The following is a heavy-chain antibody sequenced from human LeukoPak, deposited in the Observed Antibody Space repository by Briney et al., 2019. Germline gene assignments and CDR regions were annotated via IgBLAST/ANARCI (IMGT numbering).Heavy chain of an antibody. CDR3: ARREDFWYFDL. V-gene: IGHV4-59*12. Sequence: SEALSLTCTISRGSIITDYWSWTRQPPGKGLDGIGHIYYIGSTNYNPSLKSRVTISVDTSKNNFSLKLISVTAADTAVYYCARREDFWYFDLWGRGTLVTVSS. CDR1: RGSIITDY. CDR2: IYYIGST. J-gene: IGHJ2*01.